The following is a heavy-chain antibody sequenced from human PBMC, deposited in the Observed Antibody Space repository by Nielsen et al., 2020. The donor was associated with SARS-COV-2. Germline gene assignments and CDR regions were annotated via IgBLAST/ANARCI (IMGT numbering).Heavy chain of an antibody. CDR1: GYTFTSYA. V-gene: IGHV1-3*01. J-gene: IGHJ6*02. Sequence: ASVKVSCKASGYTFTSYAMHWVRQAPGQRLEWMGWINAGNGNTKYSQKFQGRVTITRDTSASTAYMELSSLRSEDTAVYYCATSPGDYYGMDVWGQGTTVTVSS. CDR2: INAGNGNT. D-gene: IGHD3-10*01. CDR3: ATSPGDYYGMDV.